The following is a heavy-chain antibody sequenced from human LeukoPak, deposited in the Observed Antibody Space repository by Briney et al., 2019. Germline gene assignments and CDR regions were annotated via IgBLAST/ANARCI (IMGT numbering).Heavy chain of an antibody. CDR2: IYYSGST. V-gene: IGHV4-59*01. Sequence: SETLSLTCTVPGGSIRSYNWSWIRQPPGKELEWIGNIYYSGSTNHNPSLKSRVTISGDTSKNQFSLNLSSVTAADTAVYYCARVKGVARFDYWGRGTLVTVSS. J-gene: IGHJ4*02. CDR3: ARVKGVARFDY. D-gene: IGHD3-10*01. CDR1: GGSIRSYN.